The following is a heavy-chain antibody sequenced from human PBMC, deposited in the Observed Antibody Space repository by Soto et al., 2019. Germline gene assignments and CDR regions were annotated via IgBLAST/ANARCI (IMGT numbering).Heavy chain of an antibody. CDR1: GYTFTSYG. V-gene: IGHV1-18*04. Sequence: QVQLVQSGAEVKKLGASVKVSCKASGYTFTSYGVSWVRQAPGQGLEWMGWISGYNGNTNYAQKLQGRVTMTTDTSTSTAYMELRSLRSDDTAVYSCARAGTYYYGSGSPYYSGMDVWGQGITVTGSS. D-gene: IGHD3-10*01. CDR3: ARAGTYYYGSGSPYYSGMDV. CDR2: ISGYNGNT. J-gene: IGHJ6*02.